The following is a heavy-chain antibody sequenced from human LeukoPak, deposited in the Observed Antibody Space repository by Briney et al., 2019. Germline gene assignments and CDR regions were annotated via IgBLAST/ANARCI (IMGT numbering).Heavy chain of an antibody. V-gene: IGHV4-4*02. CDR1: GGSISSDNW. J-gene: IGHJ3*02. CDR2: IHHSGST. D-gene: IGHD5-18*01. Sequence: SETLSLTCAVSGGSISSDNWWSWVRQPPGKGLEWIGEIHHSGSTHYNPSLKSRVTISVDKSKNQFSLKLSSVTAADTAVCYCARHYRTQLWLHAFDIWGQGTMVTVSS. CDR3: ARHYRTQLWLHAFDI.